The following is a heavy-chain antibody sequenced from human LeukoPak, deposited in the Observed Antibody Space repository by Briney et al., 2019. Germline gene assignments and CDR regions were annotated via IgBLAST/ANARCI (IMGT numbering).Heavy chain of an antibody. Sequence: SETQSLTCTVSGGSISSYYWSWLRQPAGKGLECLGVIYTTGSTNYNLSLKSRVTVSRDTSKNQFSLKLTSVTAADTAVYYCARGGHFFDVWGKGTTVTVSS. D-gene: IGHD3-16*01. CDR1: GGSISSYY. CDR3: ARGGHFFDV. V-gene: IGHV4-4*07. CDR2: IYTTGST. J-gene: IGHJ6*03.